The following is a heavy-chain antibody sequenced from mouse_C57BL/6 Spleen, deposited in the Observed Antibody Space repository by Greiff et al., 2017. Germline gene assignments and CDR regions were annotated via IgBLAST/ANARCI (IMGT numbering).Heavy chain of an antibody. J-gene: IGHJ4*01. CDR2: IRSKSSNYAT. Sequence: EVKLVESGGGLVQPKGSLKLSCAASGFTFNTYAMHWVRQAPGQGFEWVARIRSKSSNYATYYDDSVKDRFTISRDDSPSMLYLQMNNLKTEDTAMYYCGRDSYYCSSVYAIDYWGQGTSVTVSS. V-gene: IGHV10-3*01. CDR3: GRDSYYCSSVYAIDY. CDR1: GFTFNTYA. D-gene: IGHD1-1*01.